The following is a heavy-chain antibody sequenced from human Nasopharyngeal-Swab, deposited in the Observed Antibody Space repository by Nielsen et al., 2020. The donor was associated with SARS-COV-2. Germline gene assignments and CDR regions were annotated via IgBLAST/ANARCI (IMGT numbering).Heavy chain of an antibody. Sequence: GESLKISCAASGFPFNNYGMSWVRQAPGKGLEWVSSISGSGGSTCYADSAKGRFTMSRDNSKSTLYLQMNTLRAEDTAVYYCAKGYSSGWQLYYYYGMDVWGQGTTVTVSS. V-gene: IGHV3-23*01. CDR3: AKGYSSGWQLYYYYGMDV. CDR2: ISGSGGST. CDR1: GFPFNNYG. D-gene: IGHD6-19*01. J-gene: IGHJ6*02.